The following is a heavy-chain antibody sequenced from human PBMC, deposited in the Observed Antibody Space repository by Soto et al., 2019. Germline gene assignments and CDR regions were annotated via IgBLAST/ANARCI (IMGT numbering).Heavy chain of an antibody. CDR2: IYHSGST. CDR3: ARGGVDYYDSSGYYFSPYYFDY. D-gene: IGHD3-22*01. CDR1: GGSISSGGYS. J-gene: IGHJ4*02. Sequence: LSLTCTVSGGSISSGGYSWSWIRQPPGKGLEWIGYIYHSGSTYYNPSLKSRVTISVDRSKNQFSLKLSSVTAADTAVYYCARGGVDYYDSSGYYFSPYYFDYWGQGTLVTVSS. V-gene: IGHV4-30-2*01.